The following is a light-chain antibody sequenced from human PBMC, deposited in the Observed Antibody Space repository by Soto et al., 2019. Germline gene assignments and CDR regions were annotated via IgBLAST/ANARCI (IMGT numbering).Light chain of an antibody. Sequence: EIVLTQSPATLSVSPGERPTLSCRASQSLGSLLAWYQQKPGQAPRLLIYGASTRAAGIPTRFSGSGSGTEFTLTISSLLSEDFAVYYGQQYNRWPYTFGQGTKLELK. CDR2: GAS. V-gene: IGKV3-15*01. J-gene: IGKJ2*01. CDR3: QQYNRWPYT. CDR1: QSLGSL.